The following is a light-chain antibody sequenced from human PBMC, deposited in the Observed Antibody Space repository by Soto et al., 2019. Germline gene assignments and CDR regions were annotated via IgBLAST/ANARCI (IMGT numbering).Light chain of an antibody. CDR3: SAWDDRLSVV. Sequence: QSALTQPPSASGTPGQTVTISCSGSRTNIGTNYVYWYQQFPGTAPKLLIFANNKRPSGVPERFSASKSGTSASLAISGVRSEDEAEYFCSAWDDRLSVVFGGGTRLAVL. CDR2: ANN. V-gene: IGLV1-47*02. J-gene: IGLJ3*02. CDR1: RTNIGTNY.